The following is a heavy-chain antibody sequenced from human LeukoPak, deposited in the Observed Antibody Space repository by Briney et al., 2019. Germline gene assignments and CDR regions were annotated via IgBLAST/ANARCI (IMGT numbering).Heavy chain of an antibody. Sequence: GGSLRLSCAASGFTFSNVWMSWVRQAQGKGLEWVGRNKKKSDGGTIDYAAPVKGRFTISRDDSKNMLYLQMNSLKTEDTGVYYCARRVGEYCSGGSCYQGWFDPWGQGTLVTVSS. CDR1: GFTFSNVW. V-gene: IGHV3-15*01. J-gene: IGHJ5*02. CDR2: NKKKSDGGTI. D-gene: IGHD2-15*01. CDR3: ARRVGEYCSGGSCYQGWFDP.